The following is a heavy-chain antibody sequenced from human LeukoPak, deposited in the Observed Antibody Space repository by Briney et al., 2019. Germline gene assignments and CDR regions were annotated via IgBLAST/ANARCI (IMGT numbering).Heavy chain of an antibody. CDR3: ARRVRGVIITYYYYYYMDV. CDR1: GFTFNIYE. CDR2: ISSSGSPI. Sequence: GGSVRLSCAASGFTFNIYETKCVRKATGRGLEWVSYISSSGSPIYYADSVKGRFTISRDNSKNTQYLQMDSLRDEDTAVYYCARRVRGVIITYYYYYYMDVWGKGTTVTISS. D-gene: IGHD3-10*01. J-gene: IGHJ6*03. V-gene: IGHV3-48*03.